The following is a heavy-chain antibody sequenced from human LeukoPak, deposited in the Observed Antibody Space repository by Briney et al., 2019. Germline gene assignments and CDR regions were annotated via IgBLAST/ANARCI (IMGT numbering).Heavy chain of an antibody. CDR2: IWYDGSNK. Sequence: GGSLRLSCAASGFTFSSYGMHWVRQAPGKGLEWVAVIWYDGSNKYYADSVKGRFTISRNNSKTTLYLQMNSLRAEDTAVYYCARGGDIVVVPAAILDYWGQGTLVTVSS. CDR1: GFTFSSYG. J-gene: IGHJ4*02. D-gene: IGHD2-2*01. CDR3: ARGGDIVVVPAAILDY. V-gene: IGHV3-33*01.